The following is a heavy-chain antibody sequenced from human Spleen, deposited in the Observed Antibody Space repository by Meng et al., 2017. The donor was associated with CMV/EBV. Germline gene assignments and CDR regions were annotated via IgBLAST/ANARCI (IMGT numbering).Heavy chain of an antibody. Sequence: GESLKISCAGSGFTFGDYAMHWVRQAPGKGLEWVAVISYDGSNKYYADSVKGRFTISRDNSKNTLYLQMNSLRAEDTAVYYCARSNRGFIYGFDFWGQGTLVTVSS. V-gene: IGHV3-30-3*01. CDR1: GFTFGDYA. CDR2: ISYDGSNK. J-gene: IGHJ5*01. D-gene: IGHD5-18*01. CDR3: ARSNRGFIYGFDF.